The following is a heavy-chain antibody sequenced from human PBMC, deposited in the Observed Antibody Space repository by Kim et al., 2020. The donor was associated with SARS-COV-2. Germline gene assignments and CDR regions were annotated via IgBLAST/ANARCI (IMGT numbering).Heavy chain of an antibody. D-gene: IGHD2-2*01. V-gene: IGHV4-34*01. CDR3: ARGPPIIVVVPAAAKRNAFDI. CDR2: INHSGST. CDR1: GGSFSGYY. J-gene: IGHJ3*02. Sequence: SETLSLTCAVYGGSFSGYYWSWIRQPPGKGLEWIGEINHSGSTNYNPSLKSRVTISVDTSKNQFSLKLSSVTAADTAVYYCARGPPIIVVVPAAAKRNAFDIWGQGTMVTVSS.